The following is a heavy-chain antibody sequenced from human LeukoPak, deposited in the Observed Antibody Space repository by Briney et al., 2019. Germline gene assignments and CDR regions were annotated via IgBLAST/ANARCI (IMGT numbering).Heavy chain of an antibody. CDR3: ARDGGDCSSTSCYDRLDY. CDR1: GFTFSSYS. Sequence: KPGGSLRLSCAASGFTFSSYSMNWVRQAPGKGLEWVSSISSSSSYIYYADSVKGRFTISRDNAKNSLYLQMNSLRAEDTAVYYCARDGGDCSSTSCYDRLDYWGQGTLVTVSS. CDR2: ISSSSSYI. D-gene: IGHD2-2*01. V-gene: IGHV3-21*01. J-gene: IGHJ4*02.